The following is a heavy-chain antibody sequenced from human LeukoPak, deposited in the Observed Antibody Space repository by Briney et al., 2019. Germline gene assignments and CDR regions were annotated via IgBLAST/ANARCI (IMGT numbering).Heavy chain of an antibody. Sequence: ASVKVSCKASGGTFSSYAIGWVRQAPGQGLEWMGGIIPIFGTANYAQKFQGRVTITTDESTSTAYMELSSLRSEDTAVYYCARASGSYGGFDYWGQGTLVTVSS. CDR1: GGTFSSYA. V-gene: IGHV1-69*05. D-gene: IGHD1-26*01. CDR3: ARASGSYGGFDY. J-gene: IGHJ4*02. CDR2: IIPIFGTA.